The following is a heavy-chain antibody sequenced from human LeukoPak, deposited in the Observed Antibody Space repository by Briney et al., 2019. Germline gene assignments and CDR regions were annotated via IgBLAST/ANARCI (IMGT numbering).Heavy chain of an antibody. CDR3: ASGVGADY. V-gene: IGHV1-18*01. CDR2: ISAYNGNT. D-gene: IGHD1-26*01. J-gene: IGHJ4*02. Sequence: ASVKVSCKASGFTFTSYGFTWVRQAPGQGLEWMGWISAYNGNTHYAQKLLGRVTMTTDTSTSTAYMELRGLRSDDTAVYYCASGVGADYWGQGTLVTVSS. CDR1: GFTFTSYG.